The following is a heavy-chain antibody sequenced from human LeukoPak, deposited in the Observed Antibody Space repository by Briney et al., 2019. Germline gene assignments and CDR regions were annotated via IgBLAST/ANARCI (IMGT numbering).Heavy chain of an antibody. J-gene: IGHJ5*02. CDR3: AKDCDYGNISHMLSS. V-gene: IGHV3-23*01. CDR1: ALPPSKYA. Sequence: GGSQRLLCADSALPPSKYAMSWVRQAPGKGLEWVSSISDGGWTAYTDSVKGRFFISRETATNTLYLQMNSLRVEDTAVYYCAKDCDYGNISHMLSSWGKGPLVTVSS. D-gene: IGHD3-16*01. CDR2: ISDGGWT.